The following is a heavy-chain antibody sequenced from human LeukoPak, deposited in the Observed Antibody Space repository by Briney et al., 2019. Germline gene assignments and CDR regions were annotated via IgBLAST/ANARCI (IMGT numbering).Heavy chain of an antibody. Sequence: GGSLRLSCAASGFTFSNYWLTWVRQAPGKGLEWVANIKHDGSDQYYLDSVKGRFTISRDNSKNTLYLQMNSLRAEDTAVYYCARACPYYDFWSGYCYWGQGTLVTVSS. V-gene: IGHV3-7*01. CDR2: IKHDGSDQ. CDR1: GFTFSNYW. D-gene: IGHD3-3*01. J-gene: IGHJ4*02. CDR3: ARACPYYDFWSGYCY.